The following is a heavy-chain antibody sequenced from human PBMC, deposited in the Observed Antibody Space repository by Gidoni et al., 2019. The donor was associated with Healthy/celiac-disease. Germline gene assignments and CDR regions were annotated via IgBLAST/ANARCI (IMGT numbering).Heavy chain of an antibody. CDR2: IYYSGST. CDR3: ARWRISGREFDY. V-gene: IGHV4-39*01. D-gene: IGHD3-10*01. Sequence: QLQLQESGPGLVKPSETLSLTCTVSGGSISRSSYYWGWIRQPPGKGLEWIGSIYYSGSTYYNPSLKSRVTISVDTSKNQFSLKLSSVTAADTAVYYCARWRISGREFDYWGQGTLVTVSS. J-gene: IGHJ4*02. CDR1: GGSISRSSYY.